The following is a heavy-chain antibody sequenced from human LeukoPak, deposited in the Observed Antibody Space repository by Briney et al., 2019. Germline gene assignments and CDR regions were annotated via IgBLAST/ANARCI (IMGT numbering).Heavy chain of an antibody. J-gene: IGHJ4*02. V-gene: IGHV1-18*01. CDR3: ARSSLGTITAGPFDY. Sequence: ASVTVSYMASGYTFNNYGRAWVRQAPGQGREGMGWISGYNGNTNSAQTLHGRVSMTPHTSTPTAYMELRSLTSDYTALYYCARSSLGTITAGPFDYWGQGTLVTVSS. CDR1: GYTFNNYG. CDR2: ISGYNGNT. D-gene: IGHD5-12*01.